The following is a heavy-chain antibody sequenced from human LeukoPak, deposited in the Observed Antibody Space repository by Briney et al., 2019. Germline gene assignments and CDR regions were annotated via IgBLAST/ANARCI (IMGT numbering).Heavy chain of an antibody. D-gene: IGHD2-2*01. V-gene: IGHV3-23*01. CDR1: GFTFNNYG. Sequence: GGSLRLSCAASGFTFNNYGLSWVRQAPGKGLEWVSAISGSGVTTYYADSVKGRFTISRDNSKNTLYLQMNSLRAEDTAVYYCSKWKAIVLVPEARSPIDYWGQGTLVTVSS. CDR3: SKWKAIVLVPEARSPIDY. CDR2: ISGSGVTT. J-gene: IGHJ4*02.